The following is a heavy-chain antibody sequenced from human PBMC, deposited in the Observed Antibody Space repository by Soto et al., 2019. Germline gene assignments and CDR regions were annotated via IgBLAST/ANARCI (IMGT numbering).Heavy chain of an antibody. J-gene: IGHJ4*02. D-gene: IGHD5-12*01. CDR1: GGTFSSYT. V-gene: IGHV1-69*02. Sequence: QVQLVQSGAEVKKPGSSVKVSCKASGGTFSSYTISWVRQAPGQGLEWMGRIIPILGIANYAQKFQGRVTITADKSTSTAYMELSSLRSEDTAVYYCARSGADIVATISFDYWGQGTLVTVSS. CDR3: ARSGADIVATISFDY. CDR2: IIPILGIA.